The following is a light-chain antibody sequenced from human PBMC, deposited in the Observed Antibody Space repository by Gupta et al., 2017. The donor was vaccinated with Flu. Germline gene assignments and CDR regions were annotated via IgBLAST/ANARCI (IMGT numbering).Light chain of an antibody. V-gene: IGKV4-1*01. CDR3: QQHYSSPPT. Sequence: DIVMTQSPDSLAVSLGERATINCKSSQSVLYSSNNKNYLVWYQQKTGQPPKLLINWASTRESGVPDRFSGSGSGTDFTLTISSLQAEDVAVYYCQQHYSSPPTFGQGTKVEIK. J-gene: IGKJ1*01. CDR1: QSVLYSSNNKNY. CDR2: WAS.